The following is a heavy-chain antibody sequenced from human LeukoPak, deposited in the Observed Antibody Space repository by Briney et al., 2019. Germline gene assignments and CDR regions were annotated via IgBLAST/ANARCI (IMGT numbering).Heavy chain of an antibody. CDR1: GGSISSTSYN. D-gene: IGHD2-8*01. J-gene: IGHJ6*02. CDR2: IYYSGNT. Sequence: SETLSLTCTVSGGSISSTSYNWGWIRQPPGKGLEWIGSIYYSGNTYYNPTLKSRGTISVDTSKNQFSLKLNSVTASDTAVYCARHSCTNGVCYSPSYYSLDVWGQGTTVSVSS. CDR3: ARHSCTNGVCYSPSYYSLDV. V-gene: IGHV4-39*01.